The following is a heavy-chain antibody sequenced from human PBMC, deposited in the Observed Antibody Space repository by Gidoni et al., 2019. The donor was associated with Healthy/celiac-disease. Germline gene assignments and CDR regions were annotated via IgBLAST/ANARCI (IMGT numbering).Heavy chain of an antibody. Sequence: EVQLVESGGGLVQPGRSLRLSCAASGFIFDDYAMHWVRQAPGKGLEWVSGISWSSGSIGYADSVKGRFTISRDNAKNSLYLQMNSLRAEDTALYYCAKETAVRSFDWLFYDWGQGTLVTVSS. V-gene: IGHV3-9*01. J-gene: IGHJ4*02. CDR3: AKETAVRSFDWLFYD. D-gene: IGHD3-9*01. CDR1: GFIFDDYA. CDR2: ISWSSGSI.